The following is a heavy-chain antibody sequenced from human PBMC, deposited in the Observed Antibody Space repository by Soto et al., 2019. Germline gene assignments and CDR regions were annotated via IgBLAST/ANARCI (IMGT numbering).Heavy chain of an antibody. D-gene: IGHD3-22*01. CDR3: ARDNYYDSSGYYSPFDY. CDR2: IYYSGST. J-gene: IGHJ4*02. CDR1: GGSISSGDYY. Sequence: SETLSLTCTVSGGSISSGDYYWSWIRQPPGKGLEWIGYIYYSGSTYYNPSLKSRVTISVDTSKNQFSLKLSSVTAADTAVYYCARDNYYDSSGYYSPFDYWGQGNLVTVS. V-gene: IGHV4-30-4*01.